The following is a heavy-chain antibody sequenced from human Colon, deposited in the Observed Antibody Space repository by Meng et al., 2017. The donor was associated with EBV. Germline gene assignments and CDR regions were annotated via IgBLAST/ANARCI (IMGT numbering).Heavy chain of an antibody. V-gene: IGHV4-30-4*01. CDR2: IYYSGSR. J-gene: IGHJ4*02. CDR3: ARVTGKIYYDGSGYPEAFDY. D-gene: IGHD3-22*01. Sequence: QVQLQESGPGLVKPSPXLSLTCSVSGDSISSTDYYWSWVRQPPGKGLEWIGYIYYSGSRYYNPSLKSRVTISVDTSKNQFSLKLSSVTAADTAVYYCARVTGKIYYDGSGYPEAFDYWGQGTLDTVSS. CDR1: GDSISSTDYY.